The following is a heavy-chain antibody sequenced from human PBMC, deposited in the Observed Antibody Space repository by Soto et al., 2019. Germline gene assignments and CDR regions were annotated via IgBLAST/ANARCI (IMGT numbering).Heavy chain of an antibody. Sequence: QVQLQESGPGLVKPSETLSLTCTVSGGSIDGYNCAWIRQPPGKALEWVGYVYYNGGSSYNPSLRSRVTLSIDTSKSQFSLQLRSVTAADSAVYYCASQGIGRLHGLVDVWGRGTTVTVSS. J-gene: IGHJ6*02. D-gene: IGHD3-10*01. CDR1: GGSIDGYN. CDR3: ASQGIGRLHGLVDV. V-gene: IGHV4-59*08. CDR2: VYYNGGS.